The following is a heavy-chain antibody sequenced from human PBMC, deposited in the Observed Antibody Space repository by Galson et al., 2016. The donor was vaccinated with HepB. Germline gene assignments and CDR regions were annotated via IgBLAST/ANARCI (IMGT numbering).Heavy chain of an antibody. Sequence: SLRLSCAASGFTFSSYGMHWVRQAPGKGLKRVAVIWYDGSTKQFASSVKGRFTISRDNSKNTVYLQMNSRGAGETAIYYCAKVIPPRGHDAFDIWGRGTMVTVSS. J-gene: IGHJ3*02. D-gene: IGHD2-21*01. V-gene: IGHV3-33*06. CDR2: IWYDGSTK. CDR3: AKVIPPRGHDAFDI. CDR1: GFTFSSYG.